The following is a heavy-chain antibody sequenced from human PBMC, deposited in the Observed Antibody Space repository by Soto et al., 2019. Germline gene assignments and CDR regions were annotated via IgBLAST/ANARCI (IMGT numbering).Heavy chain of an antibody. V-gene: IGHV3-73*01. CDR3: TRHVYYYGSGSYQTFDF. D-gene: IGHD3-10*01. J-gene: IGHJ4*02. CDR2: IRSKANNYAT. CDR1: GFTFSGSA. Sequence: GGSLRLSCAASGFTFSGSAMHWVRQASGKGLEWVGRIRSKANNYATAYAASVKGRFIISRDDAKNTAYLQMNSLKTEDTAVYYCTRHVYYYGSGSYQTFDFWGQGTLVTVSS.